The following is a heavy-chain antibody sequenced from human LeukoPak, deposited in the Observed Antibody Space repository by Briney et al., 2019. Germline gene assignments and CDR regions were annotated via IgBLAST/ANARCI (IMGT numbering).Heavy chain of an antibody. J-gene: IGHJ4*02. D-gene: IGHD3-10*01. Sequence: PSGTLSLTCAVSGGSISSSNWWNWVRQPPGKGLEWIGEIYHSGNTNYNPSLKSRVTISVDKSKDQFSLRLSSVTAADTAVYYCARDSSCYYNSASPRGEFDYWGQGTQVTVSS. CDR1: GGSISSSNW. CDR2: IYHSGNT. CDR3: ARDSSCYYNSASPRGEFDY. V-gene: IGHV4-4*02.